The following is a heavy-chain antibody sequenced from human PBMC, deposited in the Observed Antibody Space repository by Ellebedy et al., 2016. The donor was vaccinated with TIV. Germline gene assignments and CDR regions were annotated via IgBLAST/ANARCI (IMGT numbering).Heavy chain of an antibody. CDR3: AKSLTAAPDSLTPRFDC. CDR2: ISGSGASS. Sequence: GGSLRLXCAASGFAFSSHGMHWVRQAPGKGLECVSGISGSGASSYYAESVKGRFTISRDNSENTLYLQMNSLRAEDTATYYCAKSLTAAPDSLTPRFDCWGQGTLVTVSS. D-gene: IGHD6-13*01. J-gene: IGHJ4*02. V-gene: IGHV3-23*01. CDR1: GFAFSSHG.